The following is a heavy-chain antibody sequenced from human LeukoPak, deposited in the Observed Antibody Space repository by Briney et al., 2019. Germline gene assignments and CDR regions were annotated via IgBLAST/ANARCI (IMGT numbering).Heavy chain of an antibody. CDR1: GGSISSYY. CDR3: ARGDSSSWYRPFDY. J-gene: IGHJ4*02. Sequence: SETLSLTCTVSGGSISSYYWSWIRQPPGKGLEWLGYIYYSGNTNYNPSLRSRVTISVDMSKNQFSLKLTSVTAADTAVYYCARGDSSSWYRPFDYWGQGTLVTVSS. D-gene: IGHD6-13*01. CDR2: IYYSGNT. V-gene: IGHV4-59*01.